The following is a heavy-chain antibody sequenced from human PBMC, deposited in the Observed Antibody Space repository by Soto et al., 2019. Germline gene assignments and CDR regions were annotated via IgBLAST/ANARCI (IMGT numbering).Heavy chain of an antibody. CDR3: ARGLTRGLYPYYYYMDV. J-gene: IGHJ6*03. Sequence: GGSLRLSCAASGFTFSSYWMSWVRQAPGKGLEWVANIKQDGSEKYYVDSVKGRFTISRDNAKNSLYLQMNSLRAEDTAVYYCARGLTRGLYPYYYYMDVWGKGTTVTVSS. CDR1: GFTFSSYW. CDR2: IKQDGSEK. V-gene: IGHV3-7*01. D-gene: IGHD2-2*02.